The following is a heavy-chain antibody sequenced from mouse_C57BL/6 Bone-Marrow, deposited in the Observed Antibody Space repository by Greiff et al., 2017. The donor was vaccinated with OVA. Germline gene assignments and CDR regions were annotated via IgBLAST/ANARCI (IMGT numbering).Heavy chain of an antibody. CDR3: ARKGLFNSYAMDY. CDR1: GFSLTSYG. V-gene: IGHV2-2*01. J-gene: IGHJ4*01. D-gene: IGHD3-3*01. Sequence: VQRVESGPGLVQPSQSLSITCTVSGFSLTSYGVHWVRQSPGKGLEWLGVIWSGGSTDYNAAFISRLSISKDISKSQVFFKMNSRQAYDTAIYYCARKGLFNSYAMDYWGQGTSVTVSS. CDR2: IWSGGST.